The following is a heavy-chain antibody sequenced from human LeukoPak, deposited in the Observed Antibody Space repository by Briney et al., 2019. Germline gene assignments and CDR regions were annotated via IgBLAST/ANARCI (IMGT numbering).Heavy chain of an antibody. CDR2: ILPVFGTP. D-gene: IGHD6-13*01. CDR1: GGSFTSYP. V-gene: IGHV1-69*13. Sequence: SVKVSCKASGGSFTSYPISWVRQAPGQGLEWMGGILPVFGTPNYARGFQGRVTISADDSTTTAFMELTSLRSEDTAVYYCARGSASNWPVDIWGQGTLVTVSS. CDR3: ARGSASNWPVDI. J-gene: IGHJ4*02.